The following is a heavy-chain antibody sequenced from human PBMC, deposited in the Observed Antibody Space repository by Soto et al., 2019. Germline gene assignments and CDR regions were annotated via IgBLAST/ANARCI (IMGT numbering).Heavy chain of an antibody. J-gene: IGHJ3*02. CDR1: GFTFSTYA. CDR3: AKCSGDSCYCPSHI. Sequence: EVQLLESGGGLVQPGGSLRLSCVASGFTFSTYAMNWVRQAPGRGLEWVSAISGSGDDTYYADSVKGRFTISRDNSKNTLFLQRNSLRAEDTAVYYCAKCSGDSCYCPSHIWGRGQWSPSLQ. CDR2: ISGSGDDT. D-gene: IGHD2-15*01. V-gene: IGHV3-23*01.